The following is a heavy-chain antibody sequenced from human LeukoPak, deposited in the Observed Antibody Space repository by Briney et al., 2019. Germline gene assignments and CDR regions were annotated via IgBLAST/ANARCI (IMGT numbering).Heavy chain of an antibody. Sequence: GGSLRLSCAASGFIFSHYGMNWVRQAPGKGLEWVSGITSRSTTYYADSVRGRFTISRDNAKNSLYLQMNSLRAEDTALYHCARNRGSGYYFYMDVWGKGTTVTISS. CDR1: GFIFSHYG. J-gene: IGHJ6*03. CDR2: ITSRSTT. CDR3: ARNRGSGYYFYMDV. V-gene: IGHV3-69-1*01. D-gene: IGHD2/OR15-2a*01.